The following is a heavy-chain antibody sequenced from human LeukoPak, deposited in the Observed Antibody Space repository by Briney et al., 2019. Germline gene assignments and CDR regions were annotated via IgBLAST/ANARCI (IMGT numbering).Heavy chain of an antibody. J-gene: IGHJ4*02. Sequence: PGGSLGLSCAASGFTVSNNFMSWVRQAPGKGREWISSLYAGGGTPYADSVKGRFTISRDNSKNTLYLQMNRLRAEDTAFYFCASDLVRGYTYGAPGGYWGQGTLVTVSS. CDR1: GFTVSNNF. CDR2: LYAGGGT. D-gene: IGHD5-18*01. CDR3: ASDLVRGYTYGAPGGY. V-gene: IGHV3-66*01.